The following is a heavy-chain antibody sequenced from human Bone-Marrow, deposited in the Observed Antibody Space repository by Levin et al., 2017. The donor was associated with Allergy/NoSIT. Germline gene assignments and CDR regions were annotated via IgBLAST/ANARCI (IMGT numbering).Heavy chain of an antibody. CDR3: ARDRERYFDWLLLAQTGWFDP. D-gene: IGHD3-9*01. J-gene: IGHJ5*02. Sequence: AGESLKISCKASGYTFTGYYMHWVRQAPGQGLEWMGWINPNSGGTNYAQKFQGRVTMTRDTSISTAYMELSRLRSDDTAVYYCARDRERYFDWLLLAQTGWFDPWGQGTLVTVSS. V-gene: IGHV1-2*02. CDR1: GYTFTGYY. CDR2: INPNSGGT.